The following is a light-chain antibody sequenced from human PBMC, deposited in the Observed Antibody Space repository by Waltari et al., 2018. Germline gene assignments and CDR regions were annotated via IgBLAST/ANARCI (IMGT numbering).Light chain of an antibody. CDR3: LQVNSYPFT. Sequence: IQLTQSPLSLSASVGDRVTITCRASQGISSYLAWYQQKAGRAPNRLIYGGSTLPNGVPSRFSGSGFGTDFTLTISSLQPEDFATYYCLQVNSYPFTFGPGTTVDIK. J-gene: IGKJ3*01. V-gene: IGKV1-9*01. CDR1: QGISSY. CDR2: GGS.